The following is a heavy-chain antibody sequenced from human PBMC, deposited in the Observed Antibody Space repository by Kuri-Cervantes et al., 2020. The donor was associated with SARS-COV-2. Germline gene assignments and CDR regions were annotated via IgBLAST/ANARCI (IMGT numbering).Heavy chain of an antibody. V-gene: IGHV3-7*01. D-gene: IGHD6-19*01. J-gene: IGHJ4*02. CDR3: ARLGVRIIGVAGTRFDY. Sequence: GGSLRLSCAASGFTFSGYSMSWVRQAPGKGLRWVANIKKDGSEKYYVDSVKGRFTISRDNAKNSLYLQMDSLRAEDTAVYYCARLGVRIIGVAGTRFDYWGQGTLVTVSS. CDR1: GFTFSGYS. CDR2: IKKDGSEK.